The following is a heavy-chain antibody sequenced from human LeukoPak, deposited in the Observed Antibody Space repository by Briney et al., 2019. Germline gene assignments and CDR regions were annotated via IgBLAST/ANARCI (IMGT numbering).Heavy chain of an antibody. J-gene: IGHJ3*02. CDR2: ISYVGSNN. CDR3: ARDPGSCSSTSCYTAFDI. V-gene: IGHV3-30*03. D-gene: IGHD2-2*02. CDR1: GFTFSSSG. Sequence: GGSLRLSCAASGFTFSSSGMHWVRQAPGKGLEWVAVISYVGSNNYYAASVKGRFTISRDNSKNTLYLQMNSQRAEDTAVYYCARDPGSCSSTSCYTAFDIWGQGTMVTVSS.